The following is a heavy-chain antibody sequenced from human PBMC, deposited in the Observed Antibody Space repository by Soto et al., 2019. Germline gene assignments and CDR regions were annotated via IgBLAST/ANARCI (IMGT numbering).Heavy chain of an antibody. CDR2: ISAYNGNT. CDR3: ARDSRVPTYYYDSSGYLVY. Sequence: ASVKVSCKASGYTFTSYGISWVRQAPGQGLEWMGWISAYNGNTNYAQTLQGRVTMTTDTSTSTAYMELRSLRSDDTAVYYCARDSRVPTYYYDSSGYLVYWGQGTLVTVSS. J-gene: IGHJ4*02. V-gene: IGHV1-18*04. CDR1: GYTFTSYG. D-gene: IGHD3-22*01.